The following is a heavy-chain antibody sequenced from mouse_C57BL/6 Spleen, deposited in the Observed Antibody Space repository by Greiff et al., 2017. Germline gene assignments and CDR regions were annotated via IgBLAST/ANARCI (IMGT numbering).Heavy chain of an antibody. CDR1: GYTFTSYW. J-gene: IGHJ2*01. Sequence: QVQLQQSGAELVKPGASVKLSCKASGYTFTSYWMHWVKQRTEQGLEWIGYIYPRDGSTKYNEKFKGKDTLTADKSSSTAYMQLNSLTSEDSAVYFCARGDYPFDYWGQGTTLTVSS. V-gene: IGHV1S12*01. CDR3: ARGDYPFDY. CDR2: IYPRDGST. D-gene: IGHD2-4*01.